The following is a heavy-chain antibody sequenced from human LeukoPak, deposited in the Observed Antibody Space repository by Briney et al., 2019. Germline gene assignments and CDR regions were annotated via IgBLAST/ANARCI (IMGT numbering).Heavy chain of an antibody. CDR3: ARSKYSSSWYSPFDY. CDR2: ISAYNGNT. J-gene: IGHJ4*02. V-gene: IGHV1-18*01. D-gene: IGHD6-13*01. Sequence: ASVKVSCKASGGTFSSYAISWVRQAPGQGLEWMGWISAYNGNTNYAQKLQGRVTMTTDTSTSTAYMELSSLRSEDTAVYYCARSKYSSSWYSPFDYWGQGTLATVSS. CDR1: GGTFSSYA.